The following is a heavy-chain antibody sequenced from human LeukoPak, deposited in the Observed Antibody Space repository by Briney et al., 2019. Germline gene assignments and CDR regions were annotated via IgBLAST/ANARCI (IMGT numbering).Heavy chain of an antibody. V-gene: IGHV1-8*01. D-gene: IGHD6-6*01. J-gene: IGHJ6*02. CDR1: GYTLTSYD. CDR3: ARGSSSSGDNYYYGMDV. CDR2: MNPNSGNT. Sequence: ASVKVSCKASGYTLTSYDINWVRQATGQGLEWMGWMNPNSGNTGYAQKFQGRVTMTRNTSISTAYMELSSLRSEDTAVYYCARGSSSSGDNYYYGMDVWGQGTTVTVSS.